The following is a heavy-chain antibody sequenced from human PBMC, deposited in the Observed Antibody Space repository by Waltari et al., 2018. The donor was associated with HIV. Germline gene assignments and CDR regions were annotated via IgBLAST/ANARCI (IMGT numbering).Heavy chain of an antibody. CDR2: RSASGGTT. CDR1: GFTFNNFA. J-gene: IGHJ4*02. Sequence: EVQLVESGGGLVQPGGSLRLSCTASGFTFNNFAMSWVRQAPGKGLEWVSVRSASGGTTYYADSVKGRFTVSRDNFKNTVYLQMNSLRAGDTAIYYCAKAVMETAVSSPVDCWGQGALVTVSS. V-gene: IGHV3-23*04. CDR3: AKAVMETAVSSPVDC. D-gene: IGHD5-18*01.